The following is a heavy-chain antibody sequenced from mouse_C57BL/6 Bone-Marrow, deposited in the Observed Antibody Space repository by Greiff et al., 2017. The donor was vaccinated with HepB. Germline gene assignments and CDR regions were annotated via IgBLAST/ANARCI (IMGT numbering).Heavy chain of an antibody. CDR1: GYAFTNYL. CDR3: ARPYYYGSSYGFAY. Sequence: VQLQQSGAELVRPGTSVKVSCKASGYAFTNYLIEWVKQRPGQGLEWIGVINPGSGGTNYNEKFKGKATLTADKSASTAYMQLSSLTSEDSAVYFCARPYYYGSSYGFAYWGQGTLVTVSA. CDR2: INPGSGGT. V-gene: IGHV1-54*01. J-gene: IGHJ3*01. D-gene: IGHD1-1*01.